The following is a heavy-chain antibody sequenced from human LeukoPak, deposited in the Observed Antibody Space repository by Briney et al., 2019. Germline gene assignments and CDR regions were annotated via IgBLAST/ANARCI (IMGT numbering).Heavy chain of an antibody. CDR2: IWSDGTNK. J-gene: IGHJ3*02. V-gene: IGHV3-33*01. D-gene: IGHD3-22*01. Sequence: GGSLRLSCAASGFTISSHGMHWVRQAPGKGLEWVAVIWSDGTNKYYADSVKGRFTISRDNAKNSLYLQMNSLRAEDTAVYYCARDISDPYYYDSSGDAFDIWGQGTMVTVSS. CDR1: GFTISSHG. CDR3: ARDISDPYYYDSSGDAFDI.